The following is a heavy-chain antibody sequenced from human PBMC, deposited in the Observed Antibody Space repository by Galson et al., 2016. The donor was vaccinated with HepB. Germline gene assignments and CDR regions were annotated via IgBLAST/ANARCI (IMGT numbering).Heavy chain of an antibody. D-gene: IGHD6-6*01. CDR3: VRGAARPGDWDFDL. Sequence: SLRLSCAASGFTLRSYSMNWVRQAPGKGLEWVSYIDSSGSPISSTDSVKGRFTISRENAKNSLYLQMNSQRAGDTPVYYCVRGAARPGDWDFDLWVRGTLVTVSS. CDR2: IDSSGSPI. CDR1: GFTLRSYS. J-gene: IGHJ2*01. V-gene: IGHV3-48*01.